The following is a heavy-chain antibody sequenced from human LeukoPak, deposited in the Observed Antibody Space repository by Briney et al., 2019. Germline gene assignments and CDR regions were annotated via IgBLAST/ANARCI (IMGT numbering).Heavy chain of an antibody. J-gene: IGHJ6*02. Sequence: SGALSLTCAVDGECVSGYYWSWSRQHQGKGLEWIGYIYYSGSTYYNPSLKSRVTISVDTSKNQFSLKLSSVTAADTAVYYCARGYYGSGSYFIYYYYGMDVWGQGTTVTVSS. CDR2: IYYSGST. V-gene: IGHV4-59*02. CDR3: ARGYYGSGSYFIYYYYGMDV. D-gene: IGHD3-10*01. CDR1: GECVSGYY.